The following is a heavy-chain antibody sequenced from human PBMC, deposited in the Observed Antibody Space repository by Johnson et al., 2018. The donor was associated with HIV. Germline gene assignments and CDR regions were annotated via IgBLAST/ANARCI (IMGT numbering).Heavy chain of an antibody. D-gene: IGHD1-26*01. CDR3: AKAVGGYAFDI. J-gene: IGHJ3*02. CDR1: AFSFSNYP. V-gene: IGHV3-7*01. CDR2: IKQDGSEN. Sequence: VQLVESGGGVVQPGRSLRLSCAASAFSFSNYPMHWVRQAPGKGLEWVANIKQDGSENYYVDSVKGRFTISRDNSKNTLYLQMNSLRVEDTAVYYCAKAVGGYAFDIWGQGTMVTVSS.